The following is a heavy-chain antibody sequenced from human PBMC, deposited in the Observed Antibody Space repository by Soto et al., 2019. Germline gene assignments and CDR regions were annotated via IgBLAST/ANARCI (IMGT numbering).Heavy chain of an antibody. V-gene: IGHV4-34*01. D-gene: IGHD3-10*01. CDR1: GGSFSGYY. CDR3: ARGSRYYYGSGSYYKRNWFDP. J-gene: IGHJ5*02. CDR2: INHSGST. Sequence: SETLSLTCAVYGGSFSGYYWSWIRQPPGKGLEWIGEINHSGSTNYNPSLKSRVTISVDTSKNQFSLKLSSVTAADTAVYYCARGSRYYYGSGSYYKRNWFDPWGQGTLVTVSS.